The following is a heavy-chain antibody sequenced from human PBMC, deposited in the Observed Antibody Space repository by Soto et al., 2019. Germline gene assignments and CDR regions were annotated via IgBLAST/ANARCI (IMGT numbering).Heavy chain of an antibody. D-gene: IGHD6-19*01. Sequence: GASVKVSCKASGGTFSSYAISWVRQAPGQGLEWMGGIIPIFCTANYAQKFQGRVTITADESTSTAYMELSSLRSEDTAVYYCARQSIAVAGSDYWGQGTLVTVSS. CDR1: GGTFSSYA. CDR2: IIPIFCTA. V-gene: IGHV1-69*13. CDR3: ARQSIAVAGSDY. J-gene: IGHJ4*02.